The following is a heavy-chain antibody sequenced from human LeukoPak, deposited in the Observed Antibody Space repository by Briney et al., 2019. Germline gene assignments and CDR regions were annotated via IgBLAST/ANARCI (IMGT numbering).Heavy chain of an antibody. CDR3: ARDVTVTDNCFDP. J-gene: IGHJ5*02. CDR2: ISHDGSYE. Sequence: GGSLRLSCAASGFTLSGYGMHWVRQAPGKGPEWVAVISHDGSYENYADSVKGRFTISRDNSKSTRYLQMNSLRPEDTAVYYCARDVTVTDNCFDPWGQGILVTVSS. CDR1: GFTLSGYG. D-gene: IGHD4-17*01. V-gene: IGHV3-30*01.